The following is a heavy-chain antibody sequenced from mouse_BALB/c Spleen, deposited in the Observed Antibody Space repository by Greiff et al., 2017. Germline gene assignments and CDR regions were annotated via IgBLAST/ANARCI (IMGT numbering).Heavy chain of an antibody. Sequence: EVQLVESGGGLVQPKGSLKLSCAVSGFTFNTYAMNWVRQAPGKGLEWVARIRSKSNNYATYYADSVKDRFTITRDDSQSMLYLQMNDLKTEDTAMYYCGRGYDNYGYYAMDYWGQGTSVTVSS. CDR1: GFTFNTYA. V-gene: IGHV10-1*02. D-gene: IGHD2-1*01. J-gene: IGHJ4*01. CDR3: GRGYDNYGYYAMDY. CDR2: IRSKSNNYAT.